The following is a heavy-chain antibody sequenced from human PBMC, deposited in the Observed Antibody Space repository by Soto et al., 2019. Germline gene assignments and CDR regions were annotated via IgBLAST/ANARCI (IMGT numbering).Heavy chain of an antibody. V-gene: IGHV1-18*01. CDR1: GYTFTSYG. Sequence: QVQLVQSGAEVKKPGASVKVSCKASGYTFTSYGISWVRQAPGQGLEWTGWISTYNGNTNYAQKLQGRVTMTTDTSTSTAYMELRSLRSDDTAVYYCARAVQYDILTGYYADYYYYGMAVWGQGTTVTVSS. CDR3: ARAVQYDILTGYYADYYYYGMAV. J-gene: IGHJ6*02. D-gene: IGHD3-9*01. CDR2: ISTYNGNT.